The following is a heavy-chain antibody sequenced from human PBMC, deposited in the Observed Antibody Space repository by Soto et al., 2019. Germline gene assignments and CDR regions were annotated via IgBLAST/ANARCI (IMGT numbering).Heavy chain of an antibody. V-gene: IGHV3-23*01. D-gene: IGHD2-21*02. CDR3: AKQWYVVVTATSDF. Sequence: GGSLRLSCAASGFTFSSYAMSWVRQAPGKGLEWVSAISGSGGSTYYADSVKGGFTISRDNSKNTLYLQMNSLRAEDTAVYYCAKQWYVVVTATSDFWGQGTLVTVSS. CDR2: ISGSGGST. CDR1: GFTFSSYA. J-gene: IGHJ4*02.